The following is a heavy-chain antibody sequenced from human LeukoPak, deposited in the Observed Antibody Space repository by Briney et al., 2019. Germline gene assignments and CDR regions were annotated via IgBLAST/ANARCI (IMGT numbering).Heavy chain of an antibody. D-gene: IGHD4-17*01. CDR2: ISSSGSTI. V-gene: IGHV3-48*03. CDR3: ARDLFYGDYPDAFDI. Sequence: PGGSLRLSCAASGFVFSTYAMNWVRQAPGKGLEWVSYISSSGSTIYYADSVKGRFTISRDNAKNSLYLQMNSLRAEDTAVYYCARDLFYGDYPDAFDIWGQGTMVTVSS. J-gene: IGHJ3*02. CDR1: GFVFSTYA.